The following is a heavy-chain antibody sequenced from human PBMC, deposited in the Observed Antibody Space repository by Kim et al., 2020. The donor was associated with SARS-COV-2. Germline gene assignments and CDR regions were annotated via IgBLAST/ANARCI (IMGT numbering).Heavy chain of an antibody. CDR3: ARDQNGGDYGDFGI. Sequence: NPSLKSRVTISVDTSKNQFSLKLSSVTAADTAVYYCARDQNGGDYGDFGIWGQGTMVTVSS. D-gene: IGHD4-17*01. V-gene: IGHV4-59*01. J-gene: IGHJ3*02.